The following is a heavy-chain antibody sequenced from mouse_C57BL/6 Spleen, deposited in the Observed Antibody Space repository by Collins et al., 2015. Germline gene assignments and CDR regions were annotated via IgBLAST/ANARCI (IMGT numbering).Heavy chain of an antibody. CDR1: GFTFSSYT. V-gene: IGHV5-12-2*01. J-gene: IGHJ4*01. Sequence: EVKLVESGGGLVQPGGSLKLSCAASGFTFSSYTMSWVRQTPEKGLEWVAYISNGGGNTYYPDTVKGRFTISRDNAKNTLYLQMSSLKSEDTAMYYCARHGYDYAMDYWGQGTSVTVSS. D-gene: IGHD2-2*01. CDR2: ISNGGGNT. CDR3: ARHGYDYAMDY.